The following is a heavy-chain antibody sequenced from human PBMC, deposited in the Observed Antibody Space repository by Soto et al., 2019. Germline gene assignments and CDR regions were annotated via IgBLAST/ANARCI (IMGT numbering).Heavy chain of an antibody. CDR3: TTAHGNYYYYSMDV. J-gene: IGHJ6*03. CDR1: GFTFSNAW. V-gene: IGHV3-15*01. CDR2: IKSKTDGGTT. Sequence: GGSLRLSCAASGFTFSNAWMSWVRQAPGKGLEWVGRIKSKTDGGTTDYAAPVKGRFTISRDDSKNTLYLQMNSLKTEDTAVYYCTTAHGNYYYYSMDVWGKGTTVTVSS.